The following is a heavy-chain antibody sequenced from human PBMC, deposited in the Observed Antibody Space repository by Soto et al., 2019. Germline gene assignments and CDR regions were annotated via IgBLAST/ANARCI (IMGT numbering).Heavy chain of an antibody. CDR1: GYSFTSYW. J-gene: IGHJ4*02. CDR2: IYPGDSDT. V-gene: IGHV5-51*01. CDR3: ARQDGVARIFGVAPRPLDY. D-gene: IGHD3-3*01. Sequence: GESLKISCKGSGYSFTSYWIGWVRQMPGKGLEWMGIIYPGDSDTRYSPSFQGQVTISADKSISTAYLQWSSLKASDTAMYYCARQDGVARIFGVAPRPLDYWGQGTLVTVSS.